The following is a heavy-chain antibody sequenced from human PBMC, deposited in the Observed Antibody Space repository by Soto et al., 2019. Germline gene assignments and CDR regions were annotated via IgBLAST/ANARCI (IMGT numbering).Heavy chain of an antibody. Sequence: SETLSLTSTLSDVSITSGAYYWTWVRQHPGKGLEWIGYIYYTGNTYLSPSLKSRLTISIDTSKNQFSLKLSSVTAADTAMYFCARARLRAVYAFHFWGQGTMVTVSS. CDR2: IYYTGNT. CDR3: ARARLRAVYAFHF. V-gene: IGHV4-31*03. CDR1: DVSITSGAYY. D-gene: IGHD4-17*01. J-gene: IGHJ3*01.